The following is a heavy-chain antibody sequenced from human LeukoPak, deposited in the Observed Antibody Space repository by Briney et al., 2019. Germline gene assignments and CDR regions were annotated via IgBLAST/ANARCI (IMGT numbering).Heavy chain of an antibody. D-gene: IGHD2-2*01. CDR3: ASLRPIVVVPAAIDY. J-gene: IGHJ4*02. Sequence: PSETLSLTCTVSGGSISSSSYYWGWIRQPPGKGPEWIGSIYYSGSTYYNPSLKSRVTISVDTSKNQFSLKLSSVTAADTAVYYCASLRPIVVVPAAIDYWGQGTLVTVSS. CDR2: IYYSGST. CDR1: GGSISSSSYY. V-gene: IGHV4-39*01.